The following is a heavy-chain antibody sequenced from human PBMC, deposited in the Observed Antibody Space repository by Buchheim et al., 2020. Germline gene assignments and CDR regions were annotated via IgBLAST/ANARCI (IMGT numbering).Heavy chain of an antibody. CDR1: GYSFTGAY. CDR2: IYPGDSYT. Sequence: EVQLVQSGAEVKRPGESLKISCQGSGYSFTGAYIAWVRQMPGKGLEWMGLIYPGDSYTAYNPSFQVQVTMSVDKSIRTAYLQWRSLRASDTAMYYCARRVRDSSGYNFDFWGQGTL. J-gene: IGHJ4*02. D-gene: IGHD6-19*01. CDR3: ARRVRDSSGYNFDF. V-gene: IGHV5-51*01.